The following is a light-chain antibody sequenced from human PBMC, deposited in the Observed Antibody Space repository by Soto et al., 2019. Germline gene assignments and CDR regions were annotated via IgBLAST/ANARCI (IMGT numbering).Light chain of an antibody. Sequence: EVGMTQSPATLSVSPGERATLSCGASQSVRSYLAWYQQKPGQAPRLLIHGASTRAPGIPARFSGSGSGTDFTLTNSSLQSEDFAVYYCHQYDHWPQTFGQGTKV. CDR3: HQYDHWPQT. CDR1: QSVRSY. V-gene: IGKV3-15*01. J-gene: IGKJ1*01. CDR2: GAS.